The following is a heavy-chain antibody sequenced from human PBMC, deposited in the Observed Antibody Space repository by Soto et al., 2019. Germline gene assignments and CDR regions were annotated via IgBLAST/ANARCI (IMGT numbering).Heavy chain of an antibody. D-gene: IGHD3-10*01. CDR2: ISYDGSNK. V-gene: IGHV3-30*18. J-gene: IGHJ6*02. CDR1: GFTFSSYG. Sequence: GGSLRLSCAASGFTFSSYGMHWVRQAPGKGLEWVAVISYDGSNKYYADSVKGRFTISRDNSKNTLYLQMNSLRAEDTAVYYCAKESSGSYLRYYYYGMDVWGQGTTVTVSS. CDR3: AKESSGSYLRYYYYGMDV.